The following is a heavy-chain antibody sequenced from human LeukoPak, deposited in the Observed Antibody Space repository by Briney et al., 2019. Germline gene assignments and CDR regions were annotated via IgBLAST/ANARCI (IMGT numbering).Heavy chain of an antibody. CDR2: MNPNSGNT. D-gene: IGHD6-13*01. Sequence: GASVKVSCKASGYTFTSYDINWVRQATGQGLGWMGWMNPNSGNTGYAQKFQGRVTMTRNTSISTAYMELSSLRSEDTAVYYCARGRKYSSSWYPHYYYYGMDVWGQGTTVTVSS. CDR1: GYTFTSYD. V-gene: IGHV1-8*01. CDR3: ARGRKYSSSWYPHYYYYGMDV. J-gene: IGHJ6*02.